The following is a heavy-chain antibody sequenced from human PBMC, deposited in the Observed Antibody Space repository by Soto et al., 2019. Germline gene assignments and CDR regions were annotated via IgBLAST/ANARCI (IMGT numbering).Heavy chain of an antibody. CDR3: AKDRWYSYGYWRLMVDY. CDR1: GFTFSSYA. Sequence: PGGSLRLSCAASGFTFSSYAMSWVRQAPGEGLEWVSAISGSGGSTYYADSVKGRFTISRDNSKNTLYLQMNSLRAEDTAVYYCAKDRWYSYGYWRLMVDYWGQGTLVTVSS. V-gene: IGHV3-23*01. D-gene: IGHD5-18*01. CDR2: ISGSGGST. J-gene: IGHJ4*02.